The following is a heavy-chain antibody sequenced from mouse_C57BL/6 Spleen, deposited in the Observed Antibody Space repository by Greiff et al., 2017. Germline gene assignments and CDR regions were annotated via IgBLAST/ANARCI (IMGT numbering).Heavy chain of an antibody. CDR1: GFTFSSYG. J-gene: IGHJ4*01. Sequence: EVQGVESGGDLVKPGGSLKLSCAASGFTFSSYGMSWVRQTPDKRLEWVATISSGGSYTYYPDSVKGRFTISRDNAKNTLYLQMSSLKSEDTAMYYCARQSGSSSYYAMDYWGQGTSVTVSS. CDR3: ARQSGSSSYYAMDY. V-gene: IGHV5-6*01. CDR2: ISSGGSYT. D-gene: IGHD1-1*01.